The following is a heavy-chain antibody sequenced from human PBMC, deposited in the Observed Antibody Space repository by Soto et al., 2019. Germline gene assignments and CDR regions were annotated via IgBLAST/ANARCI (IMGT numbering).Heavy chain of an antibody. CDR3: ARSRILSGRYFDS. Sequence: QVQLQQWGAGLLKPSETLSLTCAVYGASSSDYNWSWIRESPGKGLEWIGEVMYSGSTNYNPSLKSRITISLDASKNQFSLKVTSVTAADTAVYYCARSRILSGRYFDSWGQGSRVTVSS. V-gene: IGHV4-34*12. CDR2: VMYSGST. CDR1: GASSSDYN. J-gene: IGHJ4*02. D-gene: IGHD1-26*01.